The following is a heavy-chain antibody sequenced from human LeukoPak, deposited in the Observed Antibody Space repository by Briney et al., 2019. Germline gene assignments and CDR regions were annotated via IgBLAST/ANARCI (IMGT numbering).Heavy chain of an antibody. Sequence: PSETLSLTCTVSGGSISSYYWSWIRQPPGKGPEWIGYIYYSGSTNYNPSLKSRVTISVDTSKNQFSLRLSSVTAADTALYYCARGGGYSYGYILDYWGQGTLVTVSS. CDR2: IYYSGST. V-gene: IGHV4-59*01. CDR3: ARGGGYSYGYILDY. J-gene: IGHJ4*02. D-gene: IGHD5-18*01. CDR1: GGSISSYY.